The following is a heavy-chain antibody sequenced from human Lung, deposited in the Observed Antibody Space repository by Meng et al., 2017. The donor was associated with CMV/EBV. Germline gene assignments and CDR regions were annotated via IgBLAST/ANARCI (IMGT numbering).Heavy chain of an antibody. Sequence: SVKVSXKASGGTFSSYATSWVRQAPGQGLEWMGGIIPIFGTANYAQKSQGRVTITTDESTSTAYMELSSLRSEDTAVYYCASKAGVVPSAIPVYYYYGMDVWGQGTTVTVSS. CDR2: IIPIFGTA. J-gene: IGHJ6*02. D-gene: IGHD2-2*02. CDR3: ASKAGVVPSAIPVYYYYGMDV. V-gene: IGHV1-69*05. CDR1: GGTFSSYA.